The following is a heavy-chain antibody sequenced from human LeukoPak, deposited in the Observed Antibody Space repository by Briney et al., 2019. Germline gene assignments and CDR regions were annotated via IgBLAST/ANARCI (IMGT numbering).Heavy chain of an antibody. V-gene: IGHV3-30*02. D-gene: IGHD1-26*01. CDR2: IRYDGSNK. CDR1: GFTFSSYG. Sequence: GGSLRLSCAASGFTFSSYGMYWVRQAPGKGLEWVAFIRYDGSNKYYADSVKGRFTISRDNSKNTLYLQMNSLRAEDTAVYYCAKDRGSGSYYYLDYWGQGTLVTVSS. J-gene: IGHJ4*02. CDR3: AKDRGSGSYYYLDY.